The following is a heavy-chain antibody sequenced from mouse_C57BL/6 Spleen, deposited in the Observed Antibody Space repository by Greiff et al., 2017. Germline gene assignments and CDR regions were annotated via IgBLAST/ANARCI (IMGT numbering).Heavy chain of an antibody. CDR2: IDPSDSYT. J-gene: IGHJ2*01. CDR3: ARGHYYGSSYYFDC. D-gene: IGHD1-1*01. V-gene: IGHV1-50*01. Sequence: VQLQQPGAELVKPGASVKLSCKASGYTFTSYWMQWVKQRPGQGLEWIGEIDPSDSYTNYNQKFKGKATLTVDTSSSTAYMQLSSLTSEDSAVYYFARGHYYGSSYYFDCWGQGTTLTVSS. CDR1: GYTFTSYW.